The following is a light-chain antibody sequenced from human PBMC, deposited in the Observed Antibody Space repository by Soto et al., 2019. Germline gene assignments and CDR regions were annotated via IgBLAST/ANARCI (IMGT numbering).Light chain of an antibody. J-gene: IGLJ1*01. CDR1: NSNIGSNT. V-gene: IGLV1-44*01. Sequence: QSVLTQPPSASGTPGQRVTISCSGSNSNIGSNTVNWYQQLPGTAPKLLIYRNNQRPSGVPDRFSGSKSGTSASLAISGLQSEDEADYYCAAWDDSLNGYVFGTGTKLTVL. CDR2: RNN. CDR3: AAWDDSLNGYV.